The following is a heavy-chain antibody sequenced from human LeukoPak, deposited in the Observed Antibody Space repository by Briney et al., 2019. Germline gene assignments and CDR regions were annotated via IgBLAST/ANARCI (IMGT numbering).Heavy chain of an antibody. Sequence: SETLSLTCAVSGGSISSGGYSWSWIRQPPGKGLEWIGYIYHSGSTYYNPSLKSRVTISVDRSKNQFSLKLSSVTAADTAVYYCARGRVTFYYWGQGTLVTVSS. CDR1: GGSISSGGYS. CDR3: ARGRVTFYY. D-gene: IGHD2-21*02. J-gene: IGHJ4*02. V-gene: IGHV4-30-2*01. CDR2: IYHSGST.